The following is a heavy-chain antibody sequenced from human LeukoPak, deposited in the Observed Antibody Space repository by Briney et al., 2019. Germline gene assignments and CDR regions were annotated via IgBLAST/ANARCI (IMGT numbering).Heavy chain of an antibody. V-gene: IGHV3-72*01. CDR1: GLTFSDHF. Sequence: GGSLRLSCAASGLTFSDHFMDWVRQAPGKGLEWVGRISSKGYYYTAQYGASVNGRFIISRDDSKNSLYLQMNSLRAEDTAIYYCARDRSISAAGDTYWGQGTLVTVSS. J-gene: IGHJ4*02. CDR3: ARDRSISAAGDTY. D-gene: IGHD6-13*01. CDR2: ISSKGYYYTA.